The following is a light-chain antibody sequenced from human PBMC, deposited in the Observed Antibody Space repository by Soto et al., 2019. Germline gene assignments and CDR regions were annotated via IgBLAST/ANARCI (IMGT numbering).Light chain of an antibody. J-gene: IGKJ1*01. CDR1: QSVLYSSNNKNY. V-gene: IGKV4-1*01. Sequence: DIVMTQSPDSLAVSLGERATINCKSSQSVLYSSNNKNYLAWYQQKPGQPPKLLIYWASTLKSGVPDRFSSSGSGTDFTLTISSLQAEDVAVYYCQQYYSPWTFGQGTKVEIK. CDR2: WAS. CDR3: QQYYSPWT.